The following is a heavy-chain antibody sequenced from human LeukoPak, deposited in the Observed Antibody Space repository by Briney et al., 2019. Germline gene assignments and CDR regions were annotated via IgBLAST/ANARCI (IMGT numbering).Heavy chain of an antibody. CDR3: AREDTAMVFDY. D-gene: IGHD5-18*01. V-gene: IGHV4-38-2*02. CDR2: IHHSGIT. Sequence: SQTLSLTCTVSVYSISSGYYWGWIRQPPGKGLEWIGSIHHSGITYYNPSLKSRVTISVDTSKNQFSLKLSSVTAADTAVYYCAREDTAMVFDYWGQGTLVTVSS. CDR1: VYSISSGYY. J-gene: IGHJ4*02.